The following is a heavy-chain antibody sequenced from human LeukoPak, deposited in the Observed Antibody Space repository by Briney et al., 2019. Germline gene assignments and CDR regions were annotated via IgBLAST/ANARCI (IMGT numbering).Heavy chain of an antibody. J-gene: IGHJ4*02. V-gene: IGHV4-34*01. Sequence: PSETLSLTCAVYGASFSGYYWNWIRQPPGKGLEWIGEINHSGSTNYSPSLKSRVTISVDTSENQFSLNLSSVTAADTAVYYCATWVLGDSYTFDYWGQGTLVTVSS. CDR1: GASFSGYY. D-gene: IGHD2-21*01. CDR2: INHSGST. CDR3: ATWVLGDSYTFDY.